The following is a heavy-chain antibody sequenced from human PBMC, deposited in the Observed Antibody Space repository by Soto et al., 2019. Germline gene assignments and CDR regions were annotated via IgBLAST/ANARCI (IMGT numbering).Heavy chain of an antibody. Sequence: ASVKVSCKASGYTFTSYYMHWVRQAPGQGLEWMGIINPSGGSTSYAQKFQGRVTMTRDTSTSTVYMELSSLRSEDTAVYYCARNHFPYSYDSSGDDAFDIWGQGTMVTVSS. CDR1: GYTFTSYY. J-gene: IGHJ3*02. D-gene: IGHD3-22*01. V-gene: IGHV1-46*01. CDR2: INPSGGST. CDR3: ARNHFPYSYDSSGDDAFDI.